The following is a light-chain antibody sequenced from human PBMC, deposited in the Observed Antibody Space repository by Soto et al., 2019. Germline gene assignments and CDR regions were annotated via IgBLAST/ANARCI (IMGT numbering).Light chain of an antibody. J-gene: IGLJ3*02. CDR2: DVS. V-gene: IGLV2-14*03. Sequence: QSVLTQPASVSWSPGQSITISCTGTSSDVGGYNYVSWYQHHPGKAPKLMIYDVSNRPSGVSNRFSGSKSGNTASLTISGVQAEDEASYYCSSYTTRATVVFGGGTKLTVL. CDR3: SSYTTRATVV. CDR1: SSDVGGYNY.